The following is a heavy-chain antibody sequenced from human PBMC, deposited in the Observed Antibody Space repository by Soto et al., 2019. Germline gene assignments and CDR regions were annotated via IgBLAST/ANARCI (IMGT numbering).Heavy chain of an antibody. CDR2: IWYDGSNK. CDR3: ARDWGQLWLRKYFDL. J-gene: IGHJ2*01. V-gene: IGHV3-33*01. CDR1: GFTFSSYG. Sequence: QVQLVESGGGVVQPGRSLRLSCAASGFTFSSYGMHWVRQAPGKGLEWVAVIWYDGSNKYYADSVKGRFTISRDNSKNTLYLQMNSLRAEDTAVYYCARDWGQLWLRKYFDLWGRGTLVTVSS. D-gene: IGHD5-18*01.